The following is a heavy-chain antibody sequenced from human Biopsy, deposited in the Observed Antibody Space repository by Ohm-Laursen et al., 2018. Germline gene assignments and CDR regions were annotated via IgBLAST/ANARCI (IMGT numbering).Heavy chain of an antibody. V-gene: IGHV1-2*02. Sequence: EASVKVSCKASGYTFTDYSLHWVRQAPGQGLEWMGWVNPNSGATNYAQKFQGRVTMTSDTSISTAYIELRRLISEDTAVYFCARDRMVTIITLVRADTFDIWGQGTLISVSS. D-gene: IGHD3-10*01. CDR1: GYTFTDYS. J-gene: IGHJ3*02. CDR3: ARDRMVTIITLVRADTFDI. CDR2: VNPNSGAT.